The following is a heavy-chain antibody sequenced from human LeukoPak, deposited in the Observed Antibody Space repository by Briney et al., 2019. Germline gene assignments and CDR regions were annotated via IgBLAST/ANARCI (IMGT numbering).Heavy chain of an antibody. D-gene: IGHD3-10*01. J-gene: IGHJ4*02. V-gene: IGHV3-30-3*01. Sequence: AGGSLRLSCAATGFTFSSSAMRWVRQAPRQWLVWVAVISYDGSNKYYADSVKGRFTISRDNSKNTLYLQMNSLRAEDTAVYYCARDRGWLQYFDYWGQGTLVTVSS. CDR3: ARDRGWLQYFDY. CDR2: ISYDGSNK. CDR1: GFTFSSSA.